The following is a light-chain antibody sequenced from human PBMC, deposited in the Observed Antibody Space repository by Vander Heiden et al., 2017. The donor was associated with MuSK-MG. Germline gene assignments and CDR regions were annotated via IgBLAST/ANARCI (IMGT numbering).Light chain of an antibody. Sequence: EIVMTQPPAPLSVSPGDRATIACRASQSVSSNLAWYQQKPGQAPRLLSYGASTRATGIPARCRGSGSGTEFTLTISSLQSEDFAVYYCQQYNNWPPWTFGQGTKVEIK. CDR1: QSVSSN. CDR2: GAS. V-gene: IGKV3-15*01. J-gene: IGKJ1*01. CDR3: QQYNNWPPWT.